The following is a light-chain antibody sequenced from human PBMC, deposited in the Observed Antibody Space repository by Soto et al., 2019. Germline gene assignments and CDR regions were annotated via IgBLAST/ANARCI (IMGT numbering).Light chain of an antibody. CDR2: GAS. V-gene: IGKV3-15*01. CDR3: QQYRNWPLT. CDR1: QSVSSD. J-gene: IGKJ4*01. Sequence: EIVMTQSPGTLSLSPGERATLSCTASQSVSSDLGWYQQKPGQAPRLLIYGASSRATGIPDRFSGSGTGTEFTLTISSLQSEHFAVYYCQQYRNWPLTFGGGTKVTI.